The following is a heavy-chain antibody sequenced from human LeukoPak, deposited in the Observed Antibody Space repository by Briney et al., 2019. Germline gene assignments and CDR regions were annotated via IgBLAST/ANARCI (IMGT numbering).Heavy chain of an antibody. CDR2: IRYDGSNK. Sequence: PGGSLRLSCAASGFTFSSCGMHWVRQAPGKGLEWVAFIRYDGSNKYYADSVKGRFTISRDNAKNSLYLQMNSLRAEDTAVYYCARDFRAIAAFDIWGQGTMVTVSS. CDR1: GFTFSSCG. V-gene: IGHV3-30*02. D-gene: IGHD1-26*01. J-gene: IGHJ3*02. CDR3: ARDFRAIAAFDI.